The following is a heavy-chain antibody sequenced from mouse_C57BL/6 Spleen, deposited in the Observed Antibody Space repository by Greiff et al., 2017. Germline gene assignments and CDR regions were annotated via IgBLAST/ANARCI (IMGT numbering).Heavy chain of an antibody. Sequence: VQLQQSGPELVKPGASVKIPCKASGYTFTDYNMDWVKQSHGKSLEWIGDINPNNGGTIYNQKFKGKATLTVDKSSSTAYMELRSLTSEDTAVYYCARRAMITTGGYYFDYWGQGTTLTVSS. D-gene: IGHD2-4*01. CDR3: ARRAMITTGGYYFDY. J-gene: IGHJ2*01. V-gene: IGHV1-18*01. CDR2: INPNNGGT. CDR1: GYTFTDYN.